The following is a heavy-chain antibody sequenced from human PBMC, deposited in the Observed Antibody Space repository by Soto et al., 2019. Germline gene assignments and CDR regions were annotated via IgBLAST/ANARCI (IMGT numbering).Heavy chain of an antibody. Sequence: EVQLVESGGGLVQPGGSLRLSCAASGFTFSSYNMNWVRQAPGKGLEWVSYISSSSTIYYADSVKGRFTISRDNAKNSLYLQMNSLRAEDTAVYYCARSSQWLVGGLDYWGQGTLVTVSS. CDR2: ISSSSTI. J-gene: IGHJ4*02. CDR3: ARSSQWLVGGLDY. D-gene: IGHD6-19*01. V-gene: IGHV3-48*01. CDR1: GFTFSSYN.